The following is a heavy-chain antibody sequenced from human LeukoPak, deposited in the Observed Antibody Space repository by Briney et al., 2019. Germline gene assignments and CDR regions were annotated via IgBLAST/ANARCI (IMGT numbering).Heavy chain of an antibody. Sequence: SVKVSCKASGGTFSSYAISWVRQAPGQGLEWMGGIIPIFGTANYAQKFQGRVTITADESTSTAYMELRSLRSDDAAVYYCARGGWDSSGFEAFDIWGQGTMVTVSS. CDR3: ARGGWDSSGFEAFDI. J-gene: IGHJ3*02. CDR2: IIPIFGTA. CDR1: GGTFSSYA. D-gene: IGHD3-22*01. V-gene: IGHV1-69*01.